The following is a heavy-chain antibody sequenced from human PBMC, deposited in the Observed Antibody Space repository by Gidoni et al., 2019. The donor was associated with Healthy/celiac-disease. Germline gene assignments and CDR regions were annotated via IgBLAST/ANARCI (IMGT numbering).Heavy chain of an antibody. CDR1: GGSFSGYY. CDR2: INHSGST. V-gene: IGHV4-34*01. D-gene: IGHD2-2*02. J-gene: IGHJ5*02. CDR3: ARGGHCSSTSCYIYHKSSWFDP. Sequence: QVQLQQWGAGLWKPSETLSLTCAVYGGSFSGYYWSWIRQPPEKGLEWIGEINHSGSTNYNPSLKSRVTISVDTSKNQFSLKLTSVTAADTAVYYCARGGHCSSTSCYIYHKSSWFDPWGQGTLVTVSS.